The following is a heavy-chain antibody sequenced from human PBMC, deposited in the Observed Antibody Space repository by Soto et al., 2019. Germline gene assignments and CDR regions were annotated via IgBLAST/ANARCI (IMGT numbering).Heavy chain of an antibody. V-gene: IGHV1-69*01. J-gene: IGHJ3*02. CDR3: ARDDHWAYDSSGYYTFDI. Sequence: GASVKVSCKASGGTLSSYAISWVRQAPGQGLEWMGEIIPIFGTANYAQKFQGRVTITADESTSTAYTELSSLRSEDTAVYYCARDDHWAYDSSGYYTFDIWGQGTMVTVSS. CDR2: IIPIFGTA. D-gene: IGHD3-22*01. CDR1: GGTLSSYA.